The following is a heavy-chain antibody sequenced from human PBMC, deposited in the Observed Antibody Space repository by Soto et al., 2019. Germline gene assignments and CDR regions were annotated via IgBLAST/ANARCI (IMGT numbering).Heavy chain of an antibody. CDR2: IYSGSST. J-gene: IGHJ4*01. CDR1: GVTVSSNY. CDR3: ARHGYNYGGGYFDC. Sequence: EVQLVESGGGLVQPGGSLRLSCAASGVTVSSNYMSWVRQAPGKGLEWVSVIYSGSSTYYADSVKGRFTISRDNSKNTLYLQMNRLRAEDTAVYYCARHGYNYGGGYFDCWGHGTLDTVSS. D-gene: IGHD5-18*01. V-gene: IGHV3-66*04.